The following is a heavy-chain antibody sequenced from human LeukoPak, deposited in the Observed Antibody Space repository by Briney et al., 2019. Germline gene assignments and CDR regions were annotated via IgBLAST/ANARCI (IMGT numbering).Heavy chain of an antibody. CDR3: ARLIFYSGSYTTFDR. Sequence: SEILSLTCTVSGGSISSGSSYWGWIRQPPGKGLEWIGSIYYSGNTYKNPSLKSRVTISVDTSKNQFSLKLSSVTAADTAVYYCARLIFYSGSYTTFDRWGQGTLVTVSS. D-gene: IGHD1-26*01. CDR1: GGSISSGSSY. CDR2: IYYSGNT. J-gene: IGHJ4*02. V-gene: IGHV4-39*01.